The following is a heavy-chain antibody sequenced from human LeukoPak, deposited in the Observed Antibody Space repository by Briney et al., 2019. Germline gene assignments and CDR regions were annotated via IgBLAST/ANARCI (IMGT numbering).Heavy chain of an antibody. V-gene: IGHV4-59*08. J-gene: IGHJ4*02. Sequence: SETLSLTCTVSGGSISSYYWSWIRQPPGKGLEWIGYIYFSGSTNYNPSLKSRVTISLDTSKNQFSLKLSSVTAADTAVYYCARVLKGRAPFDYWGQGTLVTVSS. CDR3: ARVLKGRAPFDY. CDR1: GGSISSYY. CDR2: IYFSGST.